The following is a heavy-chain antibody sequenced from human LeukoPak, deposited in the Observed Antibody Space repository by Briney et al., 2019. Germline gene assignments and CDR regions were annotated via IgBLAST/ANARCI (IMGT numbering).Heavy chain of an antibody. J-gene: IGHJ4*02. CDR3: ARAGGYCGRISCPYYFDY. Sequence: ASVKVSCKASGGTFSSYAISWVRQAPGQGLEWMGGIIPIFGTANYAQKFQGRVTITADESTSTAYMELSSLRSEDTAVYYCARAGGYCGRISCPYYFDYWGKGSLVAVSS. CDR1: GGTFSSYA. V-gene: IGHV1-69*13. CDR2: IIPIFGTA. D-gene: IGHD2-15*01.